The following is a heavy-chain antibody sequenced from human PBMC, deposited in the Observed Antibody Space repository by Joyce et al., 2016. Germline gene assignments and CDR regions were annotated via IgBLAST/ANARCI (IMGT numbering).Heavy chain of an antibody. Sequence: QVQLVESGGGVVQPGRSLRLSCAASGFTFSTYGMHWVRQAPGKGLDWVAVISYHGHDKFYADSVKGRFTISRDNSKNTRYLQMNSLRAEDTAVYYCAKGRPSIAALFDYWGQGTLVTVSS. D-gene: IGHD6-6*01. CDR1: GFTFSTYG. CDR3: AKGRPSIAALFDY. J-gene: IGHJ4*02. CDR2: ISYHGHDK. V-gene: IGHV3-30*18.